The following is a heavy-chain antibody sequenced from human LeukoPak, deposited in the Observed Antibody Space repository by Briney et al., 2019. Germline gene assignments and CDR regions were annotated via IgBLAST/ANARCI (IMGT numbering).Heavy chain of an antibody. CDR1: GGFISSYY. J-gene: IGHJ4*02. CDR3: ARYGGSGDTRGYFDY. V-gene: IGHV4-4*07. D-gene: IGHD2-15*01. Sequence: SETLSLTCIVSGGFISSYYWSWIRQPAGKGLEWIGRIYNGGNTNYNTSLKSGVTMSVDTCKNQISLKLSSVTAADTAVYYCARYGGSGDTRGYFDYWGQGTLVTVSS. CDR2: IYNGGNT.